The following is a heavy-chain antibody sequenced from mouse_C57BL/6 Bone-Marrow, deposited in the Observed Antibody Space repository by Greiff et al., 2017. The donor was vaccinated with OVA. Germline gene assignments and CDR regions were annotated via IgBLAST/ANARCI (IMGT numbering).Heavy chain of an antibody. CDR3: AREPYSNYYFDY. CDR1: GYTFTSYG. V-gene: IGHV1-81*01. J-gene: IGHJ2*01. Sequence: QVQLQQSGAELARPGASVKLSCKASGYTFTSYGISWVKKETGQGLEWIGEFYPRSGNTYYNGKFKGKATLTADKSSSTAYMELRSLTSEDSAVYFCAREPYSNYYFDYWGQGTTLTVSS. D-gene: IGHD2-5*01. CDR2: FYPRSGNT.